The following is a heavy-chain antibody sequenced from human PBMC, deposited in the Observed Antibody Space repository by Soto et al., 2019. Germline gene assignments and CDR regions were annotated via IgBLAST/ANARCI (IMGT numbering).Heavy chain of an antibody. CDR2: INPSGGST. J-gene: IGHJ4*02. D-gene: IGHD6-19*01. Sequence: ASVKVSCKASGYTFTSYYMHWVRQAPGQGLEWMGIINPSGGSTSYAQKFQGRVTMTRDTSTSTAYMELSSLRSDDTAVYYCASSVPSRGYSSGWYPYYFDYWGQGTLVTVSS. CDR1: GYTFTSYY. V-gene: IGHV1-46*01. CDR3: ASSVPSRGYSSGWYPYYFDY.